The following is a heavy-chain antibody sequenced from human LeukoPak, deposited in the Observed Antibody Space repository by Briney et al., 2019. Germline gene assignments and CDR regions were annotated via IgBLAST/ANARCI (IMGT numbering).Heavy chain of an antibody. CDR3: AGLQFAASEEFDP. J-gene: IGHJ5*02. CDR1: GGSINAYW. D-gene: IGHD5-24*01. V-gene: IGHV4-59*08. CDR2: ISSSGST. Sequence: SETLSLTCTLSGGSINAYWWSWIRQPPGKGLERIGYISSSGSTNYNPSLKSRVTISLATSKTHFSLNLNSVTAADTAVYYCAGLQFAASEEFDPWGQGILVTVSS.